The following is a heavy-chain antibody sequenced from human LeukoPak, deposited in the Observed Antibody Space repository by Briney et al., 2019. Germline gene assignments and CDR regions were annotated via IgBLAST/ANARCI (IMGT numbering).Heavy chain of an antibody. CDR2: IIPIFGTA. D-gene: IGHD5-24*01. CDR3: ASSDGYKGHLDY. V-gene: IGHV1-69*05. CDR1: GGTFSSYA. J-gene: IGHJ4*02. Sequence: ASVKVSCKASGGTFSSYAIRWVRQAPGQGLEWMGRIIPIFGTANYAQKFQGRVTITTDESTSTAYMELSSLRSEDTAVYYCASSDGYKGHLDYWGQGTLVTVSS.